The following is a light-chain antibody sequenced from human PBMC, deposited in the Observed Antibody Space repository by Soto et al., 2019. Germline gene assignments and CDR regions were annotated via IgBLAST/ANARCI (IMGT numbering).Light chain of an antibody. V-gene: IGLV2-23*01. CDR1: SSDGGSYNL. Sequence: QSALTQPASVSGAPGQSITISCTGTSSDGGSYNLVSWYQQHPGKAPNLMIYEGSKRPSGLSNRFSGSKSGNTASLTISGLQAEDEADYYCCSYAGSSTDVVFGGGTKLTVL. CDR3: CSYAGSSTDVV. CDR2: EGS. J-gene: IGLJ2*01.